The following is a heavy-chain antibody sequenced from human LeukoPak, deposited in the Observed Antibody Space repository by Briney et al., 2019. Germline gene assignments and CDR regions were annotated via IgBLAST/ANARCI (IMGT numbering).Heavy chain of an antibody. D-gene: IGHD2-2*01. J-gene: IGHJ6*03. CDR3: ARGYCSSTSCSNQYYYMDV. Sequence: PGGSLRLYCAASGFTFSSYSMNWVRQAPGKGLEWVSSISSSSSYIYYADSVKGRFTISRDNAKNSLYLQMNSLRAEDTAVYYCARGYCSSTSCSNQYYYMDVWGKGTTVTVSS. CDR1: GFTFSSYS. V-gene: IGHV3-21*01. CDR2: ISSSSSYI.